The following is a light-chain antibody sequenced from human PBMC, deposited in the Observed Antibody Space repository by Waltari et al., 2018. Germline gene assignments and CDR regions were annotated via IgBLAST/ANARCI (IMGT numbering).Light chain of an antibody. J-gene: IGLJ2*01. CDR1: SSAVGAYNY. V-gene: IGLV2-14*03. Sequence: QSALTQPASVSGSPGQSITLSCTGTSSAVGAYNYVSLYQQHPGKVPELIIYYVSYRPSGVSNRFSGSKSGNTASLTISGLQAEDEADYYCSSHATTSVIFGGGTKLTVL. CDR2: YVS. CDR3: SSHATTSVI.